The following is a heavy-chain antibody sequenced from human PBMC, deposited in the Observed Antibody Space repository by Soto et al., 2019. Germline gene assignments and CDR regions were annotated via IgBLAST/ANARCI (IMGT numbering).Heavy chain of an antibody. V-gene: IGHV4-34*01. J-gene: IGHJ4*02. CDR2: INHSGST. CDR1: GGSFSSYY. D-gene: IGHD4-17*01. CDR3: AKDSPRRYGDYGGLDY. Sequence: SETLSLTCAVYGGSFSSYYWSWIRQPPGKGLEWIGEINHSGSTNYNPSLKSRVTISVDTSKNQFSLKLSSVTAADTAVYYCAKDSPRRYGDYGGLDYWGQGTLVTVSS.